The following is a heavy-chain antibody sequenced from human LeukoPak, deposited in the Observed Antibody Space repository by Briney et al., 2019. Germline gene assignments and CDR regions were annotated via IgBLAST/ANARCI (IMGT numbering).Heavy chain of an antibody. CDR3: ARGSLGPAARGNYFDY. D-gene: IGHD2-2*01. J-gene: IGHJ4*02. V-gene: IGHV4-34*01. CDR2: ISHSGST. CDR1: GGSFSGYY. Sequence: SETLSLTCAVYGGSFSGYYWSWIRQPPGKGLEWIREISHSGSTNYNPSLKSRVTISVDTSKNQFSLKLSSVTAADTAVYYCARGSLGPAARGNYFDYWGQGTLVTVSS.